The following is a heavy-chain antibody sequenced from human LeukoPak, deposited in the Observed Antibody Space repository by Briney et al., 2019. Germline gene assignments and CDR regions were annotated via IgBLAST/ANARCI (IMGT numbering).Heavy chain of an antibody. Sequence: SVKVSCKASGYTFTSYAISWVRQAPGQGLEWMGGIIPIFATANYAQKFQGRVTITADESTSTAYMELSSLRSEDTAVYYCARGPITTRSHFDYWGQGTLVTVSS. CDR1: GYTFTSYA. CDR2: IIPIFATA. J-gene: IGHJ4*02. V-gene: IGHV1-69*13. CDR3: ARGPITTRSHFDY. D-gene: IGHD3-22*01.